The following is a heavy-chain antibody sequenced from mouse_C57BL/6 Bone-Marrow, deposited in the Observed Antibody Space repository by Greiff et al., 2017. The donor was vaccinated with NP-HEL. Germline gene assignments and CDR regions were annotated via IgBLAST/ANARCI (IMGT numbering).Heavy chain of an antibody. V-gene: IGHV1-64*01. CDR3: ARWGPDAPPFAY. J-gene: IGHJ3*01. CDR1: GYTFTSYW. CDR2: IHPNSGST. Sequence: QVQLQQPGAELVKPGASVKLSCKASGYTFTSYWMHWVKQRPGQGLEWIGMIHPNSGSTNYNEKFKSKATLTVDKSSSTAYMQLSSLTSEDSAVYFCARWGPDAPPFAYWGQGTLVTVSA.